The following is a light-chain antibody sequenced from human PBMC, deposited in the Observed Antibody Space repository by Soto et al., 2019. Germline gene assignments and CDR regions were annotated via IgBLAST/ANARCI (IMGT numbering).Light chain of an antibody. J-gene: IGKJ1*01. CDR3: QQRQT. Sequence: EIVLTQSPATLSLSPGERATLSCRACQSVSSYLAWYQQKPGQAPRLLIYDASNRATGIPARFSGSGSGTDFTLTISSLEPEDFAVYYCQQRQTFGQGTKVEIK. V-gene: IGKV3-11*01. CDR2: DAS. CDR1: QSVSSY.